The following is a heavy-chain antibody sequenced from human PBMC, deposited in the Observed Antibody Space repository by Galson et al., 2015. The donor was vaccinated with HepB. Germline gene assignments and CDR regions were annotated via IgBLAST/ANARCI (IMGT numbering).Heavy chain of an antibody. Sequence: SLRLSCAASGFTFDDYAMHWVRQAPGEGLEWVSGISWNSGSIGYADSVKGRFTISRDNAKNSLYLQMNSLRAEDTALYYCAKDSRTFTGSYSASYYYMDVWGKGTTVTVSS. CDR3: AKDSRTFTGSYSASYYYMDV. CDR1: GFTFDDYA. V-gene: IGHV3-9*01. J-gene: IGHJ6*03. CDR2: ISWNSGSI. D-gene: IGHD1-26*01.